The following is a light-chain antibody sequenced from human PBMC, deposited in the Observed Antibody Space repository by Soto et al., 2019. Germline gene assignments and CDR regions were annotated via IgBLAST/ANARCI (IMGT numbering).Light chain of an antibody. Sequence: DIVMTQSPDSLAVSLGERATINCKSSQSVLYSSNNKNYLAWYQQRPVQPPKLLIYCASSRESGVHVRFSGRGSGTDVTLTIASLQAEDVAVYYCQQYESTPPTFGEGTKLVIK. J-gene: IGKJ2*01. V-gene: IGKV4-1*01. CDR1: QSVLYSSNNKNY. CDR2: CAS. CDR3: QQYESTPPT.